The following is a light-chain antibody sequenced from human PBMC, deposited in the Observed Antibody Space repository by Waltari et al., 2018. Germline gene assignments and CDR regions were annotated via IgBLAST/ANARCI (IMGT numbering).Light chain of an antibody. CDR2: EAS. CDR3: QHLNSYPPT. CDR1: QGISSY. Sequence: DIQLTQSPSFLSASVGDRVTITCRASQGISSYLAWNQQKPGKAPNLLISEASTLQSGVPSRFSGTGSETEFTLTISSLQPEDFATYFCQHLNSYPPTFGPGTIVDIK. V-gene: IGKV1-9*01. J-gene: IGKJ3*01.